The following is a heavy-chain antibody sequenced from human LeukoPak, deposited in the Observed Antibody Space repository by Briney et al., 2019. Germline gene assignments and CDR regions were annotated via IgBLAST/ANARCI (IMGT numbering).Heavy chain of an antibody. J-gene: IGHJ4*02. CDR2: INSDGSGT. Sequence: GGSLRLSCAASGXAFSSYWVHWVRQAPGKGLVWVSRINSDGSGTIYADSVQGRFTISRDNAKNTLYLQMNSLRAEDTAVYYCACDRDYYDSSGYYNYWGQGTLVTVSS. D-gene: IGHD3-22*01. CDR1: GXAFSSYW. CDR3: ACDRDYYDSSGYYNY. V-gene: IGHV3-74*01.